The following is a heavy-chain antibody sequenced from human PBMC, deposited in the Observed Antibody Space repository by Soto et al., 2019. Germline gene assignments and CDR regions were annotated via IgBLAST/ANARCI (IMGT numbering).Heavy chain of an antibody. CDR1: GFTFGNYL. CDR2: MTSDGRTI. V-gene: IGHV3-74*03. CDR3: ARAEVDY. Sequence: PGGSLRLSCAASGFTFGNYLMHWVRQAPGKGPEWVSRMTSDGRTIQYADSVKGRFTVSRDNAKNTMYLQMDSLRAEDTAVYYCARAEVDYWGPGTLVTVSS. J-gene: IGHJ4*02.